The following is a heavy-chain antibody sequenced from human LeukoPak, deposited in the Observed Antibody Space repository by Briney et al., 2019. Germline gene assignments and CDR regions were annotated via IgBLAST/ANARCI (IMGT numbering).Heavy chain of an antibody. CDR1: GFTFSSYE. Sequence: GGSLRLSCAASGFTFSSYEMNWVRQAPGKGLEWVSYISSSGSTIYYADSVKGRFTISRDNAKNSLYLQMNSLRAEDTAVYYYARSPFGVVTGVFDYWGQGTLVTVSS. CDR3: ARSPFGVVTGVFDY. J-gene: IGHJ4*02. D-gene: IGHD3-3*01. V-gene: IGHV3-48*03. CDR2: ISSSGSTI.